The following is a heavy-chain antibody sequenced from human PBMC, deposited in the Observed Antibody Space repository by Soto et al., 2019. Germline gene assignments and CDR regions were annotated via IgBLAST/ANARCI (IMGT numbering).Heavy chain of an antibody. Sequence: QVQLVQSGAEVKKPGSSVKVSCKASGGTFSSYAISWVRQAPGQGLEWMGGIIPIFGTANYAQKFQGRVTIAAHESTSTGYMGLSSLRSEDTAVYYCAGGGCSQLWFSQFDYWGQGTLVTVSS. CDR1: GGTFSSYA. CDR3: AGGGCSQLWFSQFDY. V-gene: IGHV1-69*01. J-gene: IGHJ4*02. CDR2: IIPIFGTA. D-gene: IGHD5-18*01.